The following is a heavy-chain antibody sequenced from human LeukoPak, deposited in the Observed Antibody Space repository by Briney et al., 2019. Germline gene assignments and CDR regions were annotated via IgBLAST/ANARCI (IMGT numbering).Heavy chain of an antibody. CDR2: INPSGGST. D-gene: IGHD3-10*01. CDR1: GYTFTSYY. CDR3: AASMVRGVIYY. V-gene: IGHV1-46*01. Sequence: ASVKVSCKASGYTFTSYYMHWVRQAPGQGLEWMGIINPSGGSTSYAQKLQGRVTMTRDTSTSTVYMELSSLRSEDTAVYYCAASMVRGVIYYWGQGTLVTVSS. J-gene: IGHJ4*02.